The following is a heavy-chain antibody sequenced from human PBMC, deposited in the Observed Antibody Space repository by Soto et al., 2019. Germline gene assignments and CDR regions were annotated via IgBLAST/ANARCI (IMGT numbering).Heavy chain of an antibody. J-gene: IGHJ6*02. CDR3: AKDRLSTIFGVVIMSDYYYYGMDV. D-gene: IGHD3-3*01. CDR2: ISYDGSNK. Sequence: QVQLVESGGGVVQPGRSLRLSCAASGFTFSSYGMHWVRRAPGKGLEWVAVISYDGSNKYYADSVKGRFTISRDNSKNTLYLQMNSLRAEDTAVYYCAKDRLSTIFGVVIMSDYYYYGMDVWGQGTTVTVSS. V-gene: IGHV3-30*18. CDR1: GFTFSSYG.